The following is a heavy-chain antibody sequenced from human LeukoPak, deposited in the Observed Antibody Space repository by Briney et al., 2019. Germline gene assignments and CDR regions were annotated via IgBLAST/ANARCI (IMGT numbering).Heavy chain of an antibody. Sequence: GRSLRLSCAASGFTFSSYGMHWVRQAPGKGLEWVAVIWYDGSNKYYADSVKGRFTISRDNSKNTLYLQMNSLRAEDTAVYYCARDRGDSSSWYPPGAFDIWGQGTMVTVSS. CDR1: GFTFSSYG. V-gene: IGHV3-33*08. CDR2: IWYDGSNK. CDR3: ARDRGDSSSWYPPGAFDI. J-gene: IGHJ3*02. D-gene: IGHD6-13*01.